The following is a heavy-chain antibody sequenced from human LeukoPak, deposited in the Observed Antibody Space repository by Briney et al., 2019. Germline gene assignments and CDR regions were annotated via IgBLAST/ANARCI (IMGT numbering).Heavy chain of an antibody. CDR3: ARQYCGRSCYNFDY. CDR1: GGSINNFL. J-gene: IGHJ4*02. D-gene: IGHD2-21*01. Sequence: SETLSLTCSVSGGSINNFLWSWIRQPPGKGLEWIGNINYSGTTNYNPSLKSRVGISVDTSKNQISLKLSSVTAADTAVYYCARQYCGRSCYNFDYWGQGTLVTVSS. V-gene: IGHV4-59*08. CDR2: INYSGTT.